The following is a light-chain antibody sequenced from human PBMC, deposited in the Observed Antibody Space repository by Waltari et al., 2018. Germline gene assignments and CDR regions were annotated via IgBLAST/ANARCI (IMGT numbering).Light chain of an antibody. Sequence: EIVLTQSPGTLSLSPGERATLSCRASQSVSRALAWYQQTPGQAPRLLIYGAPSRATGIPDKFSGSGSGTGFSLTISRLEPEDFAVYFCQHYVRLPATFGQGTKVEIK. CDR2: GAP. CDR3: QHYVRLPAT. V-gene: IGKV3-20*01. J-gene: IGKJ1*01. CDR1: QSVSRA.